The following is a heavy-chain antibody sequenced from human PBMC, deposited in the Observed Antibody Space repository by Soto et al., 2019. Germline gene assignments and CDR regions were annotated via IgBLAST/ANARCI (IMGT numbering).Heavy chain of an antibody. Sequence: SETLSLTCTVSGGSISSSSYYWGWIRQPPGKGLEWIGSIYYSGSTYYNPSLKSRVTISVDTSKNQFSLKLSSVTAADTAVYYCARQGLAIAAAGKGNWFDPWGQGTLVTVSS. D-gene: IGHD6-13*01. CDR1: GGSISSSSYY. J-gene: IGHJ5*02. V-gene: IGHV4-39*01. CDR3: ARQGLAIAAAGKGNWFDP. CDR2: IYYSGST.